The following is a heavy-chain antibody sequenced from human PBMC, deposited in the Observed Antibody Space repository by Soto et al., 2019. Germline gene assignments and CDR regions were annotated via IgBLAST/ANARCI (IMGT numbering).Heavy chain of an antibody. V-gene: IGHV3-30*18. CDR1: VFTLSSYG. CDR2: ISYDGSNK. D-gene: IGHD6-19*01. CDR3: AKGNGYSSGWLRIFSGMEV. Sequence: GSLRLSCAASVFTLSSYGMHWVRQAPVKGLEWVAVISYDGSNKYYADSVKGRFTISRDNSKNTLYLQMNSLRAEDTAVYYCAKGNGYSSGWLRIFSGMEVWGQGTTVIVS. J-gene: IGHJ6*01.